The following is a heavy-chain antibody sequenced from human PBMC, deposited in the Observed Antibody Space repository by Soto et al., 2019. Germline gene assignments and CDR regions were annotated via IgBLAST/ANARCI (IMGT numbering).Heavy chain of an antibody. J-gene: IGHJ5*02. Sequence: ASVKVSCKASGYTFTGYYMHCVRQAPGQGLEWMGWINPNSGGTNYAQKFQGWVTMTRDTSISTAYMELSRLRSDDTAVYYCAREAYDFWSGSLLTRFDPWGQGTLVTVSS. D-gene: IGHD3-3*01. CDR2: INPNSGGT. CDR1: GYTFTGYY. V-gene: IGHV1-2*04. CDR3: AREAYDFWSGSLLTRFDP.